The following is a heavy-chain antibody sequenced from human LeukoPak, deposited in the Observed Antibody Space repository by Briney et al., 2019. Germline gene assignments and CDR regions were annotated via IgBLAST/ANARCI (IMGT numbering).Heavy chain of an antibody. CDR1: GYTFTSYG. J-gene: IGHJ4*02. CDR2: ISAYNGNT. Sequence: ASVKVSCKASGYTFTSYGISWVRQAPGQGLEWMGWISAYNGNTNYAQKLQGRVTMTTDTSTSTAYMELRSLRSDDTAVYYCAREYYDSSGYTTPLEYWGQGTLVTVSS. V-gene: IGHV1-18*01. CDR3: AREYYDSSGYTTPLEY. D-gene: IGHD3-22*01.